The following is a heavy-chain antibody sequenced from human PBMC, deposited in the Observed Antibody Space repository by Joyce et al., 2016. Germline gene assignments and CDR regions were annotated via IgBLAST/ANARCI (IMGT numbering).Heavy chain of an antibody. V-gene: IGHV1-3*01. CDR3: ARAMITIFGVVIINSWFDP. CDR1: GYTFTSYA. CDR2: INAGNGNT. Sequence: QVQLVQSGAEVKKPGASVKVSCKASGYTFTSYAMHWVRQAPGQRLEWMGWINAGNGNTEYSQEFQGRVTITRDTSASTAYMELSSLRSEDTAVYYCARAMITIFGVVIINSWFDPWGQGTLVTVSS. J-gene: IGHJ5*02. D-gene: IGHD3-3*01.